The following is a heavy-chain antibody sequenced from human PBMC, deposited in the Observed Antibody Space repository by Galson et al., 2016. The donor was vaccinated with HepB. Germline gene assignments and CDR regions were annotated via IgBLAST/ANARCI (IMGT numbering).Heavy chain of an antibody. Sequence: SLRLSCAASGFTFRNYGMTWVRQAPGKGLEVVSSISRSGDSTDHADSVKGRFTISRDNSKNTLSLQMNSLTADDTAIYYCVQGSTAPAVWGKGTTVIVSS. CDR3: VQGSTAPAV. CDR2: ISRSGDST. V-gene: IGHV3-23*01. D-gene: IGHD2-2*01. CDR1: GFTFRNYG. J-gene: IGHJ6*04.